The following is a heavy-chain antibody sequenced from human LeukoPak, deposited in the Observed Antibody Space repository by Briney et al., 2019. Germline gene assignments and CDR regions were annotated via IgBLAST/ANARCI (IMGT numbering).Heavy chain of an antibody. J-gene: IGHJ4*02. D-gene: IGHD6-19*01. CDR3: ATRSGWYLRSFDY. V-gene: IGHV3-7*01. CDR1: GFIFSSCW. Sequence: PGGSLRLSCAASGFIFSSCWMSWVRQARGKGLEWVASIKQDGSEKYYVDSVKGRFTISRDNAKNSLYLQMNSLRAEDTAVYYCATRSGWYLRSFDYWGQGTLVTVSS. CDR2: IKQDGSEK.